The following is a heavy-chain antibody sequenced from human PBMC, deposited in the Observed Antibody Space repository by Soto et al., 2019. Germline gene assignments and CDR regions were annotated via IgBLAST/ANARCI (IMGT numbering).Heavy chain of an antibody. V-gene: IGHV4-34*01. CDR1: GGSFSGYY. D-gene: IGHD4-4*01. Sequence: PSETLSLTCAVYGGSFSGYYWSWIRQPPGKGLEWIGEINHSGSTNYNPSLKSRVTISVDTSKNQFSLKLSSVTAADTAVYYCARKARTVTTLGVGGYYYHYYMDVWGKGTTVTVAS. CDR3: ARKARTVTTLGVGGYYYHYYMDV. CDR2: INHSGST. J-gene: IGHJ6*03.